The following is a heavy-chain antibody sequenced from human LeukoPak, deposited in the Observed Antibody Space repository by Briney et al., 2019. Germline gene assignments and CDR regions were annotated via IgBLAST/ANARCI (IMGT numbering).Heavy chain of an antibody. D-gene: IGHD3-22*01. Sequence: SETLSLTCTVSGGSISSGDYYWSWIRQPPGKGLEWIGYIYYSGSTYYNPSLKSRVTISVDTSKNQFSLKLSSVTAADTAVYYCARQYYDSSGYYPWYFDYWGQGTLVTVSS. CDR2: IYYSGST. CDR1: GGSISSGDYY. V-gene: IGHV4-30-4*08. J-gene: IGHJ4*02. CDR3: ARQYYDSSGYYPWYFDY.